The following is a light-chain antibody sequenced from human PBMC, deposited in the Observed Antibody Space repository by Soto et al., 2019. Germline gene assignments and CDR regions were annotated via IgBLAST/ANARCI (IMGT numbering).Light chain of an antibody. CDR3: QHHYDAPWA. Sequence: DIVMTQSPDSLAVSLGERATINCRSSQSVLYSSNNKNYLAWYQQKPGQPPKLLIYWASTRESGVPDRFSGSGSGTDFTLTISSLQAEDVAVYYCQHHYDAPWAFGQGTKVEI. CDR2: WAS. CDR1: QSVLYSSNNKNY. J-gene: IGKJ1*01. V-gene: IGKV4-1*01.